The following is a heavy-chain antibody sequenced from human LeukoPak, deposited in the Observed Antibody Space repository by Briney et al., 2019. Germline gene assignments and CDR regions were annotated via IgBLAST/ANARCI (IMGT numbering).Heavy chain of an antibody. J-gene: IGHJ5*02. Sequence: PSQTLSLTCTVSGGSISSGGYYWSWIRQPPGKGLEWIGYIYHSGSTYYNPSLKSRVTISVDRSKNQFSLKLSSVTAADTAVYYCARQIMTTNWFDPWGQGTLVTVSS. V-gene: IGHV4-30-2*01. CDR2: IYHSGST. CDR3: ARQIMTTNWFDP. D-gene: IGHD3-16*01. CDR1: GGSISSGGYY.